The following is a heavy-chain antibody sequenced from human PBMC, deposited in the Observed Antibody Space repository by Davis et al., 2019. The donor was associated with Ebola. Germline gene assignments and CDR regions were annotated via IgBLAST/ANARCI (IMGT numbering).Heavy chain of an antibody. CDR3: ARTVGDIYYYGMDV. CDR1: GYTFTSYA. CDR2: INAGNGNT. D-gene: IGHD3-16*01. V-gene: IGHV1-3*01. Sequence: ASVKVSCKASGYTFTSYAMHWVRQAPGQRLEWMGWINAGNGNTKYSQKFQGRVTMTRNTSISTAYMELSSLRSEDTAVYYCARTVGDIYYYGMDVWGQGTTVTVSS. J-gene: IGHJ6*02.